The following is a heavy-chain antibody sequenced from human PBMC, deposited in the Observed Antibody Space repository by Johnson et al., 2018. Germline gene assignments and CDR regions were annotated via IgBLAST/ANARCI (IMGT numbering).Heavy chain of an antibody. J-gene: IGHJ3*02. CDR3: AREAAALSFDI. D-gene: IGHD6-13*01. CDR1: RYTFTSYE. CDR2: MDPNSGNT. V-gene: IGHV1-8*01. Sequence: QVQLVQSGAEVKKSGASVKVSCKASRYTFTSYEINWVRQAPGQGLEWMGWMDPNSGNTGYAQKFPGRVTITRNTSISTAYMELSSLRSEDTAVYYCAREAAALSFDIWGQGTMVTVSS.